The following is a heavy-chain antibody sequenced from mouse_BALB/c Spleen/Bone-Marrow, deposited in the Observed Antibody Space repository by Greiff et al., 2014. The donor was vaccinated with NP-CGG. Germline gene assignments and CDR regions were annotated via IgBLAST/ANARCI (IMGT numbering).Heavy chain of an antibody. J-gene: IGHJ4*01. CDR1: GYAFTNYL. CDR3: ARGGDYGFMDY. Sequence: QVQLQQSGAELVRPGTSVKVSRKASGYAFTNYLIEWVKQRPGQGLEWIGVINPGSGGTNYNEKFKGKATLTADKSSSTAYMQLSSLTSDDSAVYFCARGGDYGFMDYWGQGTSVTVSS. D-gene: IGHD1-2*01. CDR2: INPGSGGT. V-gene: IGHV1-54*01.